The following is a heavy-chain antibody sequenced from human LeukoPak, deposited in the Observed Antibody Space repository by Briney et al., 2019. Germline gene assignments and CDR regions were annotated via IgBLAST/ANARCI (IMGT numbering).Heavy chain of an antibody. CDR1: GFTFSNYA. CDR2: ISGSGGST. D-gene: IGHD6-13*01. Sequence: GGSLRLSCAASGFTFSNYAMSWVRQAPGKALEWVSAISGSGGSTYYADSVKGRFTISRDNSKNTLYLQMNSLRAEDTAVYYCAKCLRIAAAGNFDYWGQGTLVTVSS. J-gene: IGHJ4*02. CDR3: AKCLRIAAAGNFDY. V-gene: IGHV3-23*01.